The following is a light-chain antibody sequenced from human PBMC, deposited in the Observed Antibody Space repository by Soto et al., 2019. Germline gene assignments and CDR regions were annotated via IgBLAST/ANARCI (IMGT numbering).Light chain of an antibody. J-gene: IGLJ1*01. V-gene: IGLV2-11*01. Sequence: QSALSQPRSVSGSPGQSVTISCTGSSSDVGGYNHVSWYQHHPGKAPKVMIYDVSKRTSGVPDRFSGSKSGNTAYLTISGLQVEDEAEYFCFSFTTTSTHVFGTGTKVTVL. CDR1: SSDVGGYNH. CDR2: DVS. CDR3: FSFTTTSTHV.